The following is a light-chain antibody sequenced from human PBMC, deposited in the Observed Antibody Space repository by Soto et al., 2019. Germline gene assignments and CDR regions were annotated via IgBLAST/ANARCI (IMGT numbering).Light chain of an antibody. J-gene: IGLJ1*01. Sequence: QSVLTQPASVSGSPGQSITISCTGTSGDVGRYNYVSWYQQYPGKAPKLMIYEVRNRPSGVSDRFSGSKSGNTASLTISGLQAEDEADYYCSSHTSRSTLVFGTGTKVTVL. CDR3: SSHTSRSTLV. V-gene: IGLV2-14*01. CDR2: EVR. CDR1: SGDVGRYNY.